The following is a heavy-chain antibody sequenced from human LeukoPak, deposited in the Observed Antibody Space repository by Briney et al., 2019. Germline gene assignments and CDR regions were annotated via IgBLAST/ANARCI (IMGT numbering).Heavy chain of an antibody. CDR3: ASRNSHGWYPDYSFDF. D-gene: IGHD6-19*01. CDR1: GYTFTSYY. V-gene: IGHV1-46*01. J-gene: IGHJ3*01. Sequence: ASVKVSCKASGYTFTSYYMHWVRQAPGQGLEWMGIINPSGGSTSYAQKFQGRVTMTRDTSTSTVYLELSRQRAEDNAVYYCASRNSHGWYPDYSFDFWGQGTMVTVSS. CDR2: INPSGGST.